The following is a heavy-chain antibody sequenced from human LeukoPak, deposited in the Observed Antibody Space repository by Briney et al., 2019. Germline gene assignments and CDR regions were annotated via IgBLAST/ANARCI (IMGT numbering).Heavy chain of an antibody. J-gene: IGHJ4*02. CDR2: IKSDESEK. V-gene: IGHV3-7*01. CDR3: AKGQERSFLAS. Sequence: GGSLALSCAASGFSFSMYWMTWVRQAPGKGLEWVANIKSDESEKKYVDSVKGRFTVSRDNAQNSLYLQMNSLRVEDTAVYYCAKGQERSFLASWGQGTLVTVSS. D-gene: IGHD6-19*01. CDR1: GFSFSMYW.